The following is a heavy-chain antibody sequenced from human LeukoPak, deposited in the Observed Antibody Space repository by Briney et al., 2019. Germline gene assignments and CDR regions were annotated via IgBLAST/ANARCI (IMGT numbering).Heavy chain of an antibody. J-gene: IGHJ5*02. CDR1: GYTFTSYY. Sequence: GASVKVSCKASGYTFTSYYMHWVRQAPGQGLEWMGIINPSGGSTSYAQKFQGRVTMTRDTSTSTVYMELSSLRSEDTAVYYCARQDIVVVPAVWFDPWGQGTLVTVSS. CDR2: INPSGGST. D-gene: IGHD2-2*01. V-gene: IGHV1-46*03. CDR3: ARQDIVVVPAVWFDP.